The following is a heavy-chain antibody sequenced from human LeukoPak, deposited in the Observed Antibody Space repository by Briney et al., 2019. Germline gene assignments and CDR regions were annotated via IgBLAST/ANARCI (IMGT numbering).Heavy chain of an antibody. J-gene: IGHJ4*02. CDR3: ARLESSGWSGTGYFDY. CDR2: IYYSGST. D-gene: IGHD6-19*01. V-gene: IGHV4-59*08. CDR1: GGSISSYY. Sequence: SETLSLTCTVSGGSISSYYWSWIRQPPGKGLEWIGYIYYSGSTNYNPSLKSRVTISVDTSKNQFSLKLSSVTAADTAVYYCARLESSGWSGTGYFDYWGQGTLVTVSS.